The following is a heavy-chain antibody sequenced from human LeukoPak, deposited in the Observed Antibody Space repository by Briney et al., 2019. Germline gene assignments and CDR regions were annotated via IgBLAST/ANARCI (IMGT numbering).Heavy chain of an antibody. D-gene: IGHD6-13*01. J-gene: IGHJ3*02. CDR1: GFTFISYW. CDR2: INQDGSEK. CDR3: ARTDSSWYLGAFDI. V-gene: IGHV3-7*04. Sequence: GGSLRLSCAASGFTFISYWMTWVHQAPGKGLEWVANINQDGSEKYYVDSVKGRFTVSRDNAKNSLYLQMNSLRPEDTSVYYCARTDSSWYLGAFDIWGQGTMVTVSS.